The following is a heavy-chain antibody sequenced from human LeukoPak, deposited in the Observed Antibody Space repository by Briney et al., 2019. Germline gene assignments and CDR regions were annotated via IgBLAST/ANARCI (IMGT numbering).Heavy chain of an antibody. CDR2: IYYSGST. D-gene: IGHD3-10*01. CDR1: GGSISSYY. CDR3: ARGVPYYYGSGSFYYYYYYMDV. Sequence: SETLSLTCTVSGGSISSYYWSWIRQPPGKGLEWIGYIYYSGSTNYNPSLKSRVTISVDTSKNQFSLKLSSVTAADTAVYYCARGVPYYYGSGSFYYYYYYMDVWGKGTTVTVSS. V-gene: IGHV4-59*12. J-gene: IGHJ6*03.